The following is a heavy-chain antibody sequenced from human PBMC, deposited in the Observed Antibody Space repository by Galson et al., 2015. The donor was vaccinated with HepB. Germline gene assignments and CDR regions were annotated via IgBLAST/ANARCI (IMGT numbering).Heavy chain of an antibody. J-gene: IGHJ6*02. Sequence: SVKVSCKASGYTFTGYYMHWVRQAPGQGLEWMGWINPNSGGTNYAQKFQGWVTMTRDTSISTAYMELSRLRSDDTAVYYCARGSSYDFWSGYPTNYGMDVWGQGTTVTVSS. CDR2: INPNSGGT. CDR1: GYTFTGYY. D-gene: IGHD3-3*01. CDR3: ARGSSYDFWSGYPTNYGMDV. V-gene: IGHV1-2*04.